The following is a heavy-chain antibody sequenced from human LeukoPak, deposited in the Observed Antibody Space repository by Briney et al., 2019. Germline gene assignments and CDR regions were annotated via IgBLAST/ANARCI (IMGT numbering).Heavy chain of an antibody. D-gene: IGHD2-15*01. V-gene: IGHV3-30*04. CDR2: ISYDGSNK. Sequence: PGESLRLSCAASGFTFSSYAIHWVRQAPGKGLEWVAVISYDGSNKYYTDSVKGRFTISRDNSKNRLYLQMNSLRAEDTAVYYCVRDIVVVVAGTPRFDYWGQGTLVTVSS. CDR3: VRDIVVVVAGTPRFDY. J-gene: IGHJ4*02. CDR1: GFTFSSYA.